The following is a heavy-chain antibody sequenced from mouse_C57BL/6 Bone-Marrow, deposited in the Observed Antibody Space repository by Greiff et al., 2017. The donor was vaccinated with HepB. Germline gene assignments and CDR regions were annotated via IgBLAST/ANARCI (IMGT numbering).Heavy chain of an antibody. Sequence: EVKVVESGGGLVKPGGSLKLSCAASGFTFSDYGMHWVRQAPEKGLEWVAYISSGSSTIYYAATVKGRFTISRDNAKKTLFLQMTSLRSEDTAMYYCARHYYGSSAWFAYWGQGTLVTVSA. D-gene: IGHD1-1*01. CDR3: ARHYYGSSAWFAY. CDR2: ISSGSSTI. V-gene: IGHV5-17*01. J-gene: IGHJ3*01. CDR1: GFTFSDYG.